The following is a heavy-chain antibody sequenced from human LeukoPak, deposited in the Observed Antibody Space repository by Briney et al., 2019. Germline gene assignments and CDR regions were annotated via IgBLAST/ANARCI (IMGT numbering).Heavy chain of an antibody. CDR2: IIPIVGTA. CDR1: GGTFSSYA. CDR3: ARDRTSLGYCSGGSCRYDAFDI. Sequence: SVKVSCKASGGTFSSYAISWVRQAPGQGLEWMGGIIPIVGTANYAQKFQGRVTLTTDESTSTAYMELSSLRSEDTAVYYCARDRTSLGYCSGGSCRYDAFDIWGQGTMVTVSS. J-gene: IGHJ3*02. V-gene: IGHV1-69*05. D-gene: IGHD2-15*01.